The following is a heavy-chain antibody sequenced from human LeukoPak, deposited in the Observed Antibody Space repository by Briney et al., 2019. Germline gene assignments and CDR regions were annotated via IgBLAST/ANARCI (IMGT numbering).Heavy chain of an antibody. CDR1: GYTFTSYA. CDR2: INTNTGNP. V-gene: IGHV7-4-1*02. CDR3: ARDLWFGSRVSYNWFDP. J-gene: IGHJ5*02. Sequence: ASAKVSCKASGYTFTSYAMNWVRQAPGQGLEWMGWINTNTGNPTYAQGFTGRFVFSLDTSVSTAYLQISSLKAEDTAVYYCARDLWFGSRVSYNWFDPWGQGTLVTVSS. D-gene: IGHD3-10*01.